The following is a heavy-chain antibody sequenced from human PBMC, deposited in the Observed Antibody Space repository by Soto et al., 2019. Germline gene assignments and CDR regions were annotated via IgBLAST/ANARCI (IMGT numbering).Heavy chain of an antibody. J-gene: IGHJ4*02. Sequence: GGSLRLSCAASGFTFSSYGMHWVRQAPGKGLEWVAVISYDGSEKYYADSVKGRFAFSRDNSKNTLSLQMNSLTAEDTAVYYCVKERTGTWDFDYWGQGTLVTVSS. CDR3: VKERTGTWDFDY. CDR1: GFTFSSYG. D-gene: IGHD1-26*01. V-gene: IGHV3-30*18. CDR2: ISYDGSEK.